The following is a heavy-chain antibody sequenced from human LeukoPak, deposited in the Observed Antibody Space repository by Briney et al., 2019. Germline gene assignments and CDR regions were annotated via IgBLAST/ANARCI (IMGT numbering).Heavy chain of an antibody. CDR2: IYYSGST. J-gene: IGHJ4*02. D-gene: IGHD2-2*01. V-gene: IGHV4-61*05. CDR3: AAYQLPDYYFDY. CDR1: GGSISSSSYY. Sequence: SETLSLTCTVSGGSISSSSYYWSWIRQPPGKGLEWIGYIYYSGSTNYNPSLKSRVTISVDTSKNQFSLKLSSVTAADTAVYYCAAYQLPDYYFDYWGQGTLVTVSS.